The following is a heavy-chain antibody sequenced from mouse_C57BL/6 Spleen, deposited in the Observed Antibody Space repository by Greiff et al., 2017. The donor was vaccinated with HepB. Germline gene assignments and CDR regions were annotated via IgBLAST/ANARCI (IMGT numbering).Heavy chain of an antibody. J-gene: IGHJ2*01. CDR2: IYPGNSDT. Sequence: VQLQQSGTVLARPGASVKMSCKTSGYTFTSYWMHWVKQRPGQGLEWIGAIYPGNSDTSYNQKFKGKAKLTAVTSASTAYMELSSLTNEDSAVYYCTPLITPVVGWGQGTTLTVSS. CDR1: GYTFTSYW. D-gene: IGHD1-1*01. CDR3: TPLITPVVG. V-gene: IGHV1-5*01.